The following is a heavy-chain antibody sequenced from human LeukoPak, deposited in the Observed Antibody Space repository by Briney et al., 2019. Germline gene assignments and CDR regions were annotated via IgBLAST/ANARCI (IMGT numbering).Heavy chain of an antibody. Sequence: SVKVSCKASGGTFSSYAISWVRQAPGQGLELMGRIIPIFGTANYAQKFQGRVTITTDESTSTAYMELSSLRSEDTAVYYCARDNSGWYYFDYWGQGTLVTVSS. CDR1: GGTFSSYA. J-gene: IGHJ4*02. D-gene: IGHD6-19*01. CDR3: ARDNSGWYYFDY. CDR2: IIPIFGTA. V-gene: IGHV1-69*05.